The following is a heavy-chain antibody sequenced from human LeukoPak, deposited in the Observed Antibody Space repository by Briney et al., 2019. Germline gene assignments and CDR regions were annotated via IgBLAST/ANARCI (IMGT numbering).Heavy chain of an antibody. V-gene: IGHV3-15*01. J-gene: IGHJ4*02. Sequence: AGGSLRLSCAASGFTFSNAWMSWVRQAPGKGLEWVGRIKSKTDDGTTDYAAPVKGRFTISRDDSKNTLYLQMNSLKTEDTAVYYCTPTKYVSRYYFDYWGQGTLVTVSS. CDR1: GFTFSNAW. CDR2: IKSKTDDGTT. D-gene: IGHD5-12*01. CDR3: TPTKYVSRYYFDY.